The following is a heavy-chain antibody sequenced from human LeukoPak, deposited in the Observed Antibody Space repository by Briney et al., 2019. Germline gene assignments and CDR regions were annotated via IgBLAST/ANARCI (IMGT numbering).Heavy chain of an antibody. J-gene: IGHJ4*02. CDR1: GGSFSGYY. Sequence: SETLSLTCVVYGGSFSGYYWSWIRQPPGKGREWIGDVNYSGSTNYNPSLESRVTISADTSKSQFSLKLSSVTAADTSVYYCARGRAVTRDFDYWGQGTLVRVSS. V-gene: IGHV4-34*01. CDR3: ARGRAVTRDFDY. CDR2: VNYSGST. D-gene: IGHD4-23*01.